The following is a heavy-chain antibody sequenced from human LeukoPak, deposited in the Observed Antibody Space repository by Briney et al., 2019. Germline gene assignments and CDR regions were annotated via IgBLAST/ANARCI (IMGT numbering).Heavy chain of an antibody. D-gene: IGHD3-22*01. CDR1: GVPLSNGDYY. J-gene: IGHJ4*02. CDR3: ARLEANSGYSDY. CDR2: IYYSGST. V-gene: IGHV4-30-4*08. Sequence: SETLSLTCSVSGVPLSNGDYYWHWIRQPPGKGLEWIGYIYYSGSTYYNPSLKSRVTISLDTSKNQFSLKLSSVTAADTAVYYCARLEANSGYSDYWGQGTLVTVSS.